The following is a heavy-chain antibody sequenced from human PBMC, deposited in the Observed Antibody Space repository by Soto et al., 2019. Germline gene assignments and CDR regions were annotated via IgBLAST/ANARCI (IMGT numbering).Heavy chain of an antibody. V-gene: IGHV1-18*01. Sequence: GASVKVSCKASGYTFINYGITWVRQAPGQGLEWMGWISGYNGNTNYAQKLQGRVTMTTDTSSSTAYLELRSLRSDDTAVYYCARDSLSGYSYGYENWFDPWGQGTLVTVSS. CDR2: ISGYNGNT. D-gene: IGHD5-18*01. CDR3: ARDSLSGYSYGYENWFDP. CDR1: GYTFINYG. J-gene: IGHJ5*02.